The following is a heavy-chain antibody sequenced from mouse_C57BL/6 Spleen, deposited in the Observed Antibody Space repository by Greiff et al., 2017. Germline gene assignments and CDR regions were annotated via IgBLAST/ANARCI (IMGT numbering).Heavy chain of an antibody. Sequence: VQLQQSGPELVKPGASVKISCKASGYAFSSSWMNWVKQRPGKGLEWIGRIYPGDGDTNYNGKFKGKATLTADKSSSTAYMQLSSLTSEDSAVYFCARSMYSNYPYYFDYWGQGTTLTVSS. CDR3: ARSMYSNYPYYFDY. D-gene: IGHD2-5*01. CDR1: GYAFSSSW. J-gene: IGHJ2*01. V-gene: IGHV1-82*01. CDR2: IYPGDGDT.